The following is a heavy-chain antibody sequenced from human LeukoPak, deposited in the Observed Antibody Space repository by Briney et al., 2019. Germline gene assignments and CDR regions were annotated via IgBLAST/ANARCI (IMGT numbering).Heavy chain of an antibody. CDR3: AIKSSGYHDY. V-gene: IGHV1-18*01. CDR2: ISAYNGNT. D-gene: IGHD3-22*01. J-gene: IGHJ4*02. Sequence: ASVKVSCKTSGYTFTNYGISWVRQAPGQGLEWMGWISAYNGNTNYAQKLQGRVTMTTDTSTSTAYMELRSLGSDDTAFYYCAIKSSGYHDYWGQGTLVTVSS. CDR1: GYTFTNYG.